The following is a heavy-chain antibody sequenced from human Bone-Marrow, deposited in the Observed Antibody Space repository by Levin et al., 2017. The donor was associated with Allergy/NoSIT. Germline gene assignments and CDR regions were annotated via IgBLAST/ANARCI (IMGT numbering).Heavy chain of an antibody. CDR1: GYNFSDYW. D-gene: IGHD3-3*01. V-gene: IGHV5-51*01. Sequence: KVSCKGSGYNFSDYWIGWVRQMPGKGLEWMGIIYPGDSDTRYSPSFHGQVTVSADKSISTAYLQWSSLKASDSAMYYCATSSGWYYFNYWGQGTLVTVSS. CDR3: ATSSGWYYFNY. J-gene: IGHJ4*02. CDR2: IYPGDSDT.